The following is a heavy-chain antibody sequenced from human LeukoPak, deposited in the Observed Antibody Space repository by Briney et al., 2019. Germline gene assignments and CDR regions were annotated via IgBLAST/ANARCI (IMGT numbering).Heavy chain of an antibody. CDR3: ATDSCSSTSCHLFDY. CDR2: ISGSGGST. D-gene: IGHD2-2*01. V-gene: IGHV3-23*01. CDR1: GFTFSSYA. Sequence: GGSLRLSCAASGFTFSSYAMSWDRQAPGMGLEWVSAISGSGGSTYYADSVKGRFTISRDNSKNTLYLQMNSLRAEDTAVYYCATDSCSSTSCHLFDYWGQGTLVTVSS. J-gene: IGHJ4*02.